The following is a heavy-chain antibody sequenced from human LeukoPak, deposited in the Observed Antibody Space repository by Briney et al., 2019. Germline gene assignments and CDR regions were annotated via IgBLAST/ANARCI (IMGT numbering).Heavy chain of an antibody. D-gene: IGHD5-18*01. CDR1: GGSISSYY. Sequence: SETLSLTCTVSGGSISSYYWSWIRQPPGKGLEWIGYIYYSGSTNYNPSLKSRVTISVDTSKNQFSLRLSSVTAADTAVYYCAGATAMAHYGMDVWGQGTTVTVSS. J-gene: IGHJ6*02. V-gene: IGHV4-59*08. CDR3: AGATAMAHYGMDV. CDR2: IYYSGST.